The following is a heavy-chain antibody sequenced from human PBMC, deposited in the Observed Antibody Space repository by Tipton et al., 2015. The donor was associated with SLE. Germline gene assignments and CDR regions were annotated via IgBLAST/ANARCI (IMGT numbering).Heavy chain of an antibody. CDR2: IYYSGST. Sequence: LRLSCTVSGDSISSYYWIWIRQPPGKGLEWIGSIYYSGSTRYNPSLRGRVIISVDTSENQLSLALSSVTAADTAVYYCARDYRGYSGYRPLDYWGQGVLVTVSS. D-gene: IGHD5-12*01. J-gene: IGHJ4*02. V-gene: IGHV4-59*01. CDR1: GDSISSYY. CDR3: ARDYRGYSGYRPLDY.